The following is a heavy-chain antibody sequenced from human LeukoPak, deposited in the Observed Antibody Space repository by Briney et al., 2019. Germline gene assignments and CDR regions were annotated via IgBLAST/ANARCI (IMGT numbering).Heavy chain of an antibody. CDR2: FDPEDGET. D-gene: IGHD3-3*01. CDR1: GYTLTKLS. Sequence: ASVKVSCKVSGYTLTKLSMHWVRQAPGKGLEWMGGFDPEDGETIYAQKFQGRVTMTEDTSTDTAYMELSSLRSEDTAVYYCATDGGITIFGVVTPGAFDYWGQGTLVTVSS. V-gene: IGHV1-24*01. CDR3: ATDGGITIFGVVTPGAFDY. J-gene: IGHJ4*02.